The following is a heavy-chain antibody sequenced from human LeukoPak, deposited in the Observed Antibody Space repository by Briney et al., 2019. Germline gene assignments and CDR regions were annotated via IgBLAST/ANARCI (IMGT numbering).Heavy chain of an antibody. CDR2: VGIAADT. D-gene: IGHD1-26*01. Sequence: GGSLRLSCAASGFTFSDHAMHWVRQAPGKGLEWVSAVGIAADTFYPGSVKGRFTISRENAKNSLYLQMNSLRVEDTAVYYCVRQKKSHGNFDYWGQGTPVTVSS. V-gene: IGHV3-13*01. J-gene: IGHJ4*02. CDR3: VRQKKSHGNFDY. CDR1: GFTFSDHA.